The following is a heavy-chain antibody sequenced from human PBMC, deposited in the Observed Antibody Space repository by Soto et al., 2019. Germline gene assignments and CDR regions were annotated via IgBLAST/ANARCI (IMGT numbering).Heavy chain of an antibody. CDR3: ATTQSFDY. Sequence: EVQVVEPGGGLVQPGGSLKLSCVASVFTFSNYWMSWVRQAPGKGLEWVANIRQDGSEKNFVDSVKGRFTISRDNAKNSVDLQMNSLRAEDTAVYYCATTQSFDYWGQGTLVTVSS. CDR1: VFTFSNYW. J-gene: IGHJ4*02. CDR2: IRQDGSEK. V-gene: IGHV3-7*01.